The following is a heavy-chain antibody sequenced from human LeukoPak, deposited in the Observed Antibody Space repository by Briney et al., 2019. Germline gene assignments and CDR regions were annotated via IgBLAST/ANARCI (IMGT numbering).Heavy chain of an antibody. D-gene: IGHD1-1*01. V-gene: IGHV4-38-2*02. J-gene: IGHJ6*03. Sequence: SETLSLTCTVSGYFSTAYYWGWIRQPPGKGLEWIASVRPDGHTYYNASLKSQVTISADTSKNQFSLKLSSVTAADTAVYYCARVPGGVWNYMDVWGKGTTVTVSS. CDR1: GYFSTAYY. CDR2: VRPDGHT. CDR3: ARVPGGVWNYMDV.